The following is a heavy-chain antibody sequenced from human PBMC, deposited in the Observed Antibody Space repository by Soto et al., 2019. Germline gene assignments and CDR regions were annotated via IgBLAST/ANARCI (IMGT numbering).Heavy chain of an antibody. D-gene: IGHD6-13*01. J-gene: IGHJ5*02. CDR2: ITGSGAGS. CDR1: GFTFSSYA. V-gene: IGHV3-23*01. Sequence: EVQLLESGGGWLQPGGSLRLSCAASGFTFSSYAMNWVRQAPGKGLEWVSGITGSGAGSYYSDSVKGRFTISRDNSKNTLYLQMNRPRAEDTAVHYCAKAYSNSWPNDGFDAWGQGTLVTVSS. CDR3: AKAYSNSWPNDGFDA.